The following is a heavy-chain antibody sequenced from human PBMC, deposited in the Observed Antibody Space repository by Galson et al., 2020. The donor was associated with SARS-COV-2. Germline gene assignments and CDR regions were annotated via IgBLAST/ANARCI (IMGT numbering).Heavy chain of an antibody. CDR3: ASGGGPYYFDY. D-gene: IGHD2-15*01. CDR2: IYPGDSDT. J-gene: IGHJ4*02. CDR1: GYSFATYW. Sequence: GVSLKISCKGSGYSFATYWIGWVRQMPGKGLEWVGIIYPGDSDTRYSPSFQGQVTISADKSISTAYLQWSSLEASDTAMYYCASGGGPYYFDYWGQGTLVTVSS. V-gene: IGHV5-51*01.